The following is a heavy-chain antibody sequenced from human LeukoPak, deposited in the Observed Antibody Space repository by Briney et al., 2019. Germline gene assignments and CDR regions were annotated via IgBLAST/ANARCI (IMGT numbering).Heavy chain of an antibody. Sequence: PGGSLRLSCAASGFTFDSFAMHWVRQAPGRGLEWVAFISFDASNKYFADSVKGRFSISRDDSRNTVDLEMNSLRLEDMAVYFCARDASFSMDVWGQGTAVTVSS. V-gene: IGHV3-30-3*01. CDR3: ARDASFSMDV. J-gene: IGHJ6*02. CDR1: GFTFDSFA. CDR2: ISFDASNK. D-gene: IGHD6-6*01.